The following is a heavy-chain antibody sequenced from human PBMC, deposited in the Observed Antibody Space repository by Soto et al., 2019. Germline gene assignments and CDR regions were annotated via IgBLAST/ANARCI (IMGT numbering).Heavy chain of an antibody. V-gene: IGHV3-23*01. D-gene: IGHD3-10*01. Sequence: GGSLRLSCAASGFTFSSYAMSWVRQAPGKGLEWVSSISGSDGRTYYADSVKGRFTVSRDNSRNTLYLQMNNLRAEDTATYHCAARSANSYIYLQFGGQGTPVTVSS. J-gene: IGHJ1*01. CDR3: AARSANSYIYLQF. CDR2: ISGSDGRT. CDR1: GFTFSSYA.